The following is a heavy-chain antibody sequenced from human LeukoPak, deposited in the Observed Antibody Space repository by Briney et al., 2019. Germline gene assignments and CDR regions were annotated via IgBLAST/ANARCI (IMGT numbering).Heavy chain of an antibody. CDR1: RFRFSSFW. CDR3: ARDAADYGDYFDAFDI. Sequence: GGSLRLSCPASRFRFSSFWMSWVRQAPGKGREWVGNIKQDGSEKYYVDSVKGRFTISRDNAKNSLYLQMNSLRAEDTAVYYCARDAADYGDYFDAFDIWAKGQWSPSLQ. CDR2: IKQDGSEK. V-gene: IGHV3-7*01. J-gene: IGHJ3*02. D-gene: IGHD4-17*01.